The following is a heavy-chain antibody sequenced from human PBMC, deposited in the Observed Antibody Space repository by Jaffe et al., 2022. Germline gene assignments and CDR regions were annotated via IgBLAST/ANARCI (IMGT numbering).Heavy chain of an antibody. D-gene: IGHD6-19*01. Sequence: EVQLLESGGGLVQPGGSLRLSCAASGFTFSSYAMSWVRQAPGKGLEWVSAISGSGGSTYYADSVKGRFTISRDNSKNTLYLQMNSLRAEDTAVYYCAKDWQQWLVRSGAFDIWGQGTMVTVSS. CDR1: GFTFSSYA. J-gene: IGHJ3*02. CDR2: ISGSGGST. V-gene: IGHV3-23*01. CDR3: AKDWQQWLVRSGAFDI.